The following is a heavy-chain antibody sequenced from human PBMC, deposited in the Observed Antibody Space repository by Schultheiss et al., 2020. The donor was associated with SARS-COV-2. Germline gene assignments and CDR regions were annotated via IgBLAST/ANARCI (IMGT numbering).Heavy chain of an antibody. D-gene: IGHD5-12*01. V-gene: IGHV4-4*07. CDR2: IYTSGST. CDR1: GGSISSYY. CDR3: ARVDSGYDSKIFDY. J-gene: IGHJ4*02. Sequence: SETLSLTCTVSGGSISSYYWSWIRQPAGKGLEWIGRIYTSGSTNYNPSLKSRVTISVDTSKNQFSLKLSSVTAADTAVYYCARVDSGYDSKIFDYWGQGTLVTVSS.